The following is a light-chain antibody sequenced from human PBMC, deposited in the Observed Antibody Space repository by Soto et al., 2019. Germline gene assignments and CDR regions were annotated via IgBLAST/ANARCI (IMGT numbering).Light chain of an antibody. J-gene: IGLJ3*02. V-gene: IGLV1-40*01. CDR1: SSNIGAGYD. Sequence: QSVLTQPPSVSGAPGQRVTISCTGSSSNIGAGYDVHWYQQLPGTAPKLLIYGNSNRPSEIPDRFSGSKSGTSASLAITGLQAEDEADHYCQSYESSLSGVFGGGTTLKVL. CDR2: GNS. CDR3: QSYESSLSGV.